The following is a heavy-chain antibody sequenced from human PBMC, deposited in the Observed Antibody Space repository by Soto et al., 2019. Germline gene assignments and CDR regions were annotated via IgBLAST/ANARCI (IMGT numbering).Heavy chain of an antibody. CDR3: ARRRGYCSGGSCNNFDY. CDR1: GGSISSSSYY. V-gene: IGHV4-39*01. D-gene: IGHD2-15*01. J-gene: IGHJ4*02. CDR2: IYSSGST. Sequence: QLQLHESGPGLVKPSETLSLTCTVSGGSISSSSYYWGWIRQPPGKGLEWIGSIYSSGSTYYNPSLTSRVTISVDTSKNQFSLKLSSVTAADTAVYYCARRRGYCSGGSCNNFDYWGQGTLVTVSS.